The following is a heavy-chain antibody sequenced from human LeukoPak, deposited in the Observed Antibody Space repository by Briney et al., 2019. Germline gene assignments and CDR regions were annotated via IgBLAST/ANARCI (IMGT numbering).Heavy chain of an antibody. V-gene: IGHV3-13*01. CDR1: GFTFSSYD. CDR3: ARAATYPYGSGGYYTLPYYFDY. CDR2: IGTAGDT. J-gene: IGHJ4*02. Sequence: GGSLRLSCAASGFTFSSYDMPWVRQATGKGLEWVSAIGTAGDTYYPGSVKGRFTISRENAKNSLYLQMNSLRAGDTAVYYCARAATYPYGSGGYYTLPYYFDYWGQGTLVTVSS. D-gene: IGHD3-10*01.